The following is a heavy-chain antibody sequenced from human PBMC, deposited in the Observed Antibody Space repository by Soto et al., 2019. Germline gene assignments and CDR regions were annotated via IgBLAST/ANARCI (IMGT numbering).Heavy chain of an antibody. D-gene: IGHD3-10*01. V-gene: IGHV3-23*01. Sequence: EVQLLESGGDLVQPGGSLRLSCAASGFTFSSYAMSWVRQAPGKGLEWVSSVSAGGDMTYYADSVKGRFTISRDNSKNALFLQMNSLRAEDTALYYCARGDRGGSGSPASYYYSGLNVWGQGTTVTASS. CDR2: VSAGGDMT. J-gene: IGHJ6*02. CDR1: GFTFSSYA. CDR3: ARGDRGGSGSPASYYYSGLNV.